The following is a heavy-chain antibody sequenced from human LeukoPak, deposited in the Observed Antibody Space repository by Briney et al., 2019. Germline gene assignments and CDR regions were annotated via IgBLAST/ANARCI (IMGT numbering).Heavy chain of an antibody. CDR2: INHSGST. CDR3: ARRLAVDFDY. D-gene: IGHD2-21*01. CDR1: GGSFSGYY. Sequence: SETLSLTCAVYGGSFSGYYWSWIRQPPGKGLEWIGEINHSGSTNYNPSLKSRVTISVDTSKNQFSLKLSSVTAAATAVYDCARRLAVDFDYWGQGTLVTVSS. J-gene: IGHJ4*02. V-gene: IGHV4-34*01.